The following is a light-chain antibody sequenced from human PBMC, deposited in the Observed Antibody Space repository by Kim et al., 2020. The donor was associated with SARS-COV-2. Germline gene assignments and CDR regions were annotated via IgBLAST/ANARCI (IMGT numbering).Light chain of an antibody. CDR1: NIVAKK. CDR3: QVWDSSTGV. CDR2: RDT. J-gene: IGLJ3*02. Sequence: VAVGQTARITGGGNNIVAKKVHWYQQKPGQATVLVMYRDTNRPSGIPERFSGCNSGNTATLAISRAQAGDEADYYCQVWDSSTGVFGGGTKLTVL. V-gene: IGLV3-9*01.